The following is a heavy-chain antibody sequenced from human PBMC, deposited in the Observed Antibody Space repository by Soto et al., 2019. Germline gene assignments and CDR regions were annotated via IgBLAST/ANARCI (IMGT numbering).Heavy chain of an antibody. CDR2: IQPSSGRT. CDR1: GYSFTGLD. J-gene: IGHJ4*02. CDR3: ARGVTAGVDY. D-gene: IGHD1-26*01. V-gene: IGHV1-8*01. Sequence: SVQVSCKASGYSFTGLDINWVRQTTGQGLEWMGWIQPSSGRTGYAQKFQGRVTMTRDTSINTAYMELSSLTSDDTAFYYCARGVTAGVDYWGQGTLVTVSS.